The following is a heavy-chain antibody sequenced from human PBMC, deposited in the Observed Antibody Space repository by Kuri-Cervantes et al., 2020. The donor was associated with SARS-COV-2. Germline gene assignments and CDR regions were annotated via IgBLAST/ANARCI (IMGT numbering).Heavy chain of an antibody. V-gene: IGHV1-8*01. CDR2: MNPNSGNT. J-gene: IGHJ3*02. CDR3: ARDRGVRGPLGDAFDI. D-gene: IGHD3-10*01. Sequence: ASVKVSCKASGYTFTSYDINWVRQATGQGLEWMGWMNPNSGNTGYAQKFQGRVTMTRNTSISTAYMELSSLRSEDTAVYYCARDRGVRGPLGDAFDIWGQGTMVTVSS. CDR1: GYTFTSYD.